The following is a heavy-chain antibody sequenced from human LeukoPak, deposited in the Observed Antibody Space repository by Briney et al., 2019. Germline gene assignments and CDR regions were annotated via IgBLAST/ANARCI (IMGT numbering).Heavy chain of an antibody. CDR3: ARVRREAGTAVMDV. CDR2: AHHGGST. D-gene: IGHD2-21*02. CDR1: GGSISSSSYY. Sequence: KPSETLSLTCTVSGGSISSSSYYWGWIRQPPGKGLEWTGEAHHGGSTNYNPSLKSRLSISVDNSKNQFSLTLTSVTAADTAVYYCARVRREAGTAVMDVWGQGTTVTVSS. J-gene: IGHJ6*02. V-gene: IGHV4-39*07.